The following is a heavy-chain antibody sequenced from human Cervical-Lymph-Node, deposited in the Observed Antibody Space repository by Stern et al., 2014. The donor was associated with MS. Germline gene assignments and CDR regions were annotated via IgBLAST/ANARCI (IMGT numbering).Heavy chain of an antibody. CDR2: LKEDGSEQ. J-gene: IGHJ6*02. V-gene: IGHV3-7*01. D-gene: IGHD2-2*01. Sequence: MPLVQSGGVLVQPGGSLKLSCAASGFTFSRYWMTLVRQAPGKGLEWVANLKEDGSEQYYVDSVKGRFPLSRDNAKNSLDLQMNSLRAEDTAVYYCARRVLVAMGGYPKTLDVWGRGTTGTGS. CDR1: GFTFSRYW. CDR3: ARRVLVAMGGYPKTLDV.